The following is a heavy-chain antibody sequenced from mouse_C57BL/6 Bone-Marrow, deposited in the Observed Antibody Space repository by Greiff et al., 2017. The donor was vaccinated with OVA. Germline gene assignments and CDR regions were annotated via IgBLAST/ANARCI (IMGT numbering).Heavy chain of an antibody. J-gene: IGHJ4*01. V-gene: IGHV14-3*01. D-gene: IGHD1-1*01. CDR1: GFTIKNSY. Sequence: EVQGVESVAELVRPGASVTLSCTASGFTIKNSYMHWVKQRPEQGLEWIGRIDPANGDTTYAPKFQGKATITADTSSNTAYLQLSSLTSEDTAIYYCARYGSSGADGLDYWGQGTSVTVSA. CDR3: ARYGSSGADGLDY. CDR2: IDPANGDT.